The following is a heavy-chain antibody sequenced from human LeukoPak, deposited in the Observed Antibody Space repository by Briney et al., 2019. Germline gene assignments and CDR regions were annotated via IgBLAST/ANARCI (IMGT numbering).Heavy chain of an antibody. CDR3: AREGIAAAGSTPGDY. V-gene: IGHV3-7*01. CDR2: IKQDGSEK. D-gene: IGHD6-13*01. CDR1: GFTFSSYW. J-gene: IGHJ4*02. Sequence: PGGSLRLSCAASGFTFSSYWMSWVRQAPGKGLEWVANIKQDGSEKYYVDSVKGRFTISRDNAKNSLYLQMNSLRAEDTAVYYCAREGIAAAGSTPGDYWGQGTLVTVSS.